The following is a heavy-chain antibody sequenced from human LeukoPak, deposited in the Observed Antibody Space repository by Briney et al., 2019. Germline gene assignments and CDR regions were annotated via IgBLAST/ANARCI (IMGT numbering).Heavy chain of an antibody. CDR1: GFTFSDYY. CDR2: ISFSGGTI. V-gene: IGHV3-11*04. Sequence: GGSLRLSCAASGFTFSDYYMSWIRQAPGKGLEWVSYISFSGGTIYYADSVKGRFTISRDNAKNSLYLQMNSLRAEDTAVYYCARDISTPHDSSGKDDYWGQGTLVTVSS. J-gene: IGHJ4*02. CDR3: ARDISTPHDSSGKDDY. D-gene: IGHD3-22*01.